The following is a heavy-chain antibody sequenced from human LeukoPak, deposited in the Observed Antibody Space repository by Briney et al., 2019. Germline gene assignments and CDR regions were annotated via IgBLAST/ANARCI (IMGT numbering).Heavy chain of an antibody. Sequence: GRSLRLSCGASGFTFSSYAMHWVRQAPGKGLEWVAVISYDGSNKYYADSVKGRFTISRDNSKNTLYLQMNSLRAEDTAVYYCARDPGYCSSTSCFGPYYYYGMDVWGQGTTVTVSS. J-gene: IGHJ6*02. CDR1: GFTFSSYA. CDR2: ISYDGSNK. V-gene: IGHV3-30*04. CDR3: ARDPGYCSSTSCFGPYYYYGMDV. D-gene: IGHD2-2*01.